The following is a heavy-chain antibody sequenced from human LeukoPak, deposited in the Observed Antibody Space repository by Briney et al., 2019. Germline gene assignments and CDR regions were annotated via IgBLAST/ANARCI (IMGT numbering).Heavy chain of an antibody. CDR1: VFTFTNYN. D-gene: IGHD2-21*01. V-gene: IGHV3-48*01. J-gene: IGHJ2*01. CDR2: ISGGSGTI. Sequence: VGSLRLSCAASVFTFTNYNMNWVRQAPGKGLEWISYISGGSGTIYYADSVRGRFTVSRDNAKDSLWRQMNNLRFEDRAVCFGASRYCGCLDAWGRGTLVTVSS. CDR3: ASRYCGCLDA.